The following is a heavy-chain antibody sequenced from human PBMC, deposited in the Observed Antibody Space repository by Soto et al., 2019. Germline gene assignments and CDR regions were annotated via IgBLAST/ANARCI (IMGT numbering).Heavy chain of an antibody. Sequence: SSETLSLTCNMSGDSYSISTFSWSCIRQPPGKALQWIGFIYQSGVTSYNPSLASRVSISLDRSNNQCSLKLKSVTAADTAVYFCAGMPYTSGLRFDPWGPGTLVTVSS. J-gene: IGHJ5*02. CDR1: GDSYSISTFS. CDR2: IYQSGVT. CDR3: AGMPYTSGLRFDP. D-gene: IGHD6-19*01. V-gene: IGHV4-30-2*01.